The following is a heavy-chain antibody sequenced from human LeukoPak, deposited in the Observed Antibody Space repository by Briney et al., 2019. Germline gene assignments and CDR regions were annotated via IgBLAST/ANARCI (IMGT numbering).Heavy chain of an antibody. Sequence: GGSLRLSCAASGFTFSSYAMHWVRQAPGKGLEWVAVISYDGSNKYYADSVKGRFTISRDNSKNTLYLQMNSLRVEDTAVYYCARTSYYDILTGPFDWGQGTLVTVSS. CDR2: ISYDGSNK. CDR3: ARTSYYDILTGPFD. CDR1: GFTFSSYA. J-gene: IGHJ4*02. V-gene: IGHV3-30*04. D-gene: IGHD3-9*01.